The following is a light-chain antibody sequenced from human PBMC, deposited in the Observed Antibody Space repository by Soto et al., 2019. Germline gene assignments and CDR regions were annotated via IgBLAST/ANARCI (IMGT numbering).Light chain of an antibody. Sequence: QSALTQPASVSGSPGQSITISCTGTSSDVGGYNYVSWYQQHPAKAPKLMIYEVNNRPSGVSNRFSGSKSGNKASLTISGLQAEDEADYYCSSYTRSSPFVVGTGTKLTVL. CDR1: SSDVGGYNY. J-gene: IGLJ1*01. CDR3: SSYTRSSPFV. V-gene: IGLV2-14*01. CDR2: EVN.